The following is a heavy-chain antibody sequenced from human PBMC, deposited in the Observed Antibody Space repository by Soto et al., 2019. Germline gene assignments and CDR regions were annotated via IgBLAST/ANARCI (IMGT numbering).Heavy chain of an antibody. Sequence: ASVKVSCKASGYIFTGYYMHWVRQAPGQGLEWMGWINPNSGGTNYAQKFQGRVTMTRDTSISTAYMELSRLRSDDTAVYYCARDATMIVVVPRAYFDYWGQGTLVTVSS. CDR2: INPNSGGT. J-gene: IGHJ4*02. D-gene: IGHD3-22*01. CDR1: GYIFTGYY. CDR3: ARDATMIVVVPRAYFDY. V-gene: IGHV1-2*02.